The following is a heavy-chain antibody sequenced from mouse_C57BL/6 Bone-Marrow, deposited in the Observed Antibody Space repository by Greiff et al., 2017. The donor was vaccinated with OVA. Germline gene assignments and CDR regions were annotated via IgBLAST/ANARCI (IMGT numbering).Heavy chain of an antibody. CDR1: GYTFTDHT. Sequence: QVQLQQSDVELVKPGASVKISCKASGYTFTDHTIHWMKQRPEQGLEWIGYVYPRDGSTKYNEKFKGKATLTADKSSSTACMQLNSLTSENSAVYFCDRYGPDYFDYWGRGTTLTVSS. V-gene: IGHV1-78*01. J-gene: IGHJ2*01. CDR2: VYPRDGST. CDR3: DRYGPDYFDY. D-gene: IGHD1-2*01.